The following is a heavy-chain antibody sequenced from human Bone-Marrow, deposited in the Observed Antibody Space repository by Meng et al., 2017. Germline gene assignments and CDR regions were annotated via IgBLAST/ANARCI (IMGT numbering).Heavy chain of an antibody. J-gene: IGHJ4*02. CDR1: GYTLSGDG. CDR2: INTYNGKT. V-gene: IGHV1-18*01. CDR3: ATRGNPYLNC. Sequence: QGQLVQAVAEVQKPGASVKVSCEASGYTLSGDGFSWVRQAPGQGLEWLGWINTYNGKTDYAQKFQGRITMTTDTFTSTAYMELRSLRSDDTAVYYCATRGNPYLNCWGQGTLVTVSS.